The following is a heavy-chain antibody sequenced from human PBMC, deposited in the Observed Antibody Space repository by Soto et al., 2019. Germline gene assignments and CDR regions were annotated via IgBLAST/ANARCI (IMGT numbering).Heavy chain of an antibody. V-gene: IGHV4-4*02. CDR2: IYHSGST. D-gene: IGHD6-19*01. J-gene: IGHJ6*02. Sequence: SLTCAVSGGSISSSNWWSWVGQQTGKGLEWIGEIYHSGSTNYNPSLKSRVTISVDKSKNLFSLKLSSVTAAATAVYYCARDLRGAGYYYYGMDVLCQGPSVT. CDR3: ARDLRGAGYYYYGMDV. CDR1: GGSISSSNW.